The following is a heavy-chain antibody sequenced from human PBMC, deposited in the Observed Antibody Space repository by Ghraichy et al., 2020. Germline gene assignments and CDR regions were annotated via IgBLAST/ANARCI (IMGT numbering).Heavy chain of an antibody. Sequence: SETLSLTCTVSGGSISSGDYYWSWIRQPPGKGPEWIGYIYYSGSTYYNPSLKSRVTISVDTSKNQFSLKLSSVTAADTAVYYCARERTRKNYYDSSGYSEADAFDIWGQGTMVTVSS. CDR3: ARERTRKNYYDSSGYSEADAFDI. V-gene: IGHV4-30-4*01. CDR2: IYYSGST. CDR1: GGSISSGDYY. D-gene: IGHD3-22*01. J-gene: IGHJ3*02.